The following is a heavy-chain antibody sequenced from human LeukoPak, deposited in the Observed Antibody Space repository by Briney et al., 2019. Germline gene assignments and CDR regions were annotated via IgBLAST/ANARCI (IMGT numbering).Heavy chain of an antibody. V-gene: IGHV4-59*08. D-gene: IGHD6-6*01. Sequence: SETLSLTCTVSGGSISGYYWSWIRQPPGKGLEWIGYIYYSGNTNYNPSLKSRVTISVDTSKNQFSLKLSSVTAADTAVYYCARLEYSSSSSPDYWGQGTLVTVSS. CDR3: ARLEYSSSSSPDY. CDR1: GGSISGYY. CDR2: IYYSGNT. J-gene: IGHJ4*02.